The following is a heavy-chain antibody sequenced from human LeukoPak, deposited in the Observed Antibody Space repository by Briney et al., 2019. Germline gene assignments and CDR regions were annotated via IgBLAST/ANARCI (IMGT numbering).Heavy chain of an antibody. V-gene: IGHV3-48*02. CDR3: ARGGGPYFLNWFDP. Sequence: GGSLRLSCAASGFTFRSYSMNWVRQAPGKGLEWVSYISSSSSTIYYADSVKGRFTISRDNAKNSLYLQMNSLRDEDTAVYYCARGGGPYFLNWFDPWGQGTLVTVSS. J-gene: IGHJ5*02. D-gene: IGHD2/OR15-2a*01. CDR2: ISSSSSTI. CDR1: GFTFRSYS.